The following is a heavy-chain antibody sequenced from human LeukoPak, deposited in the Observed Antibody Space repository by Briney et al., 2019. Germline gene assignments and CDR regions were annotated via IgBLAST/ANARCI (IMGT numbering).Heavy chain of an antibody. Sequence: SETLSLTCAVYGGSFSGYYWSWIRQPPGKGLEWIGEINHSGSTNYNPSLKSRVTISVDTSKNQFSLKLSSVTAADTAVYYCARRRLGLAVARYFDYWGQGTLVTVSS. CDR1: GGSFSGYY. D-gene: IGHD6-19*01. CDR2: INHSGST. V-gene: IGHV4-34*01. CDR3: ARRRLGLAVARYFDY. J-gene: IGHJ4*02.